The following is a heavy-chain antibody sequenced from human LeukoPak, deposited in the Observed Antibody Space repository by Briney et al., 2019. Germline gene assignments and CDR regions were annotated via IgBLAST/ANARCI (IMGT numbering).Heavy chain of an antibody. V-gene: IGHV4-34*01. CDR1: GGSFSGYY. CDR3: ARRPYGSGSFPFDY. J-gene: IGHJ4*02. Sequence: SETLSLTCAVYGGSFSGYYWSWIRQPPGKGLVWIGEINHSESTNYNPSLKSRVTISVDTSKNQFSLKLSSVTAADTAVYYCARRPYGSGSFPFDYWGQGTLVTVSS. CDR2: INHSEST. D-gene: IGHD3-10*01.